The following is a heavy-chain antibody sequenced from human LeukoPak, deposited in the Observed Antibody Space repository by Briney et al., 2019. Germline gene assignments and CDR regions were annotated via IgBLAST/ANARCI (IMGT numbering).Heavy chain of an antibody. V-gene: IGHV1-8*01. CDR3: ARSVRIGTYYYYYGMDV. Sequence: ASVTVSYKASGYTFTSYDINWVRQATGQGLEWMGWMNPNSGNTGYAQKFQGRVTMTRNTSISTAYMELSSLRSEDTAVYYCARSVRIGTYYYYYGMDVWGQGTTVTVSS. CDR1: GYTFTSYD. J-gene: IGHJ6*02. CDR2: MNPNSGNT. D-gene: IGHD3-10*02.